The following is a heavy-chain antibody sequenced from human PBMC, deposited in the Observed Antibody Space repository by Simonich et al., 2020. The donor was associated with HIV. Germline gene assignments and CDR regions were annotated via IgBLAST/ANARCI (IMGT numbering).Heavy chain of an antibody. CDR2: ISNSART. Sequence: QVQLQQWGAGLLKPSETLSLTCAVYGGSFSGYYWSWIRQPPGRGLEWVGYISNSARTNYNPSLKSRVTISVDTSKNQFSLKLNSVTAADTAVYYCARGGRHFDYWGQGTLVTVSS. V-gene: IGHV4-34*11. J-gene: IGHJ4*02. CDR1: GGSFSGYY. CDR3: ARGGRHFDY.